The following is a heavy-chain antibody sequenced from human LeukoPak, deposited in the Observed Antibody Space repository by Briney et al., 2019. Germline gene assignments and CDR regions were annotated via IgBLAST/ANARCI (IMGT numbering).Heavy chain of an antibody. CDR2: INPNSGGT. Sequence: ASVKVSCKASGYTFTGYYMHWVRQAPGQGLEWMGWINPNSGGTNYSQKFQSSGTITWDTSISTAYMELSRLRSDDTAVYYCARVLVVVPAAMNDCWGQGTLVTVSS. D-gene: IGHD2-2*01. CDR1: GYTFTGYY. CDR3: ARVLVVVPAAMNDC. J-gene: IGHJ4*02. V-gene: IGHV1-2*02.